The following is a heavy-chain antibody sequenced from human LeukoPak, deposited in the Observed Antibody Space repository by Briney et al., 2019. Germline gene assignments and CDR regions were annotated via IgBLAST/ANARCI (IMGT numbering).Heavy chain of an antibody. D-gene: IGHD6-13*01. CDR1: GGSISSYY. J-gene: IGHJ5*02. V-gene: IGHV4-59*08. CDR3: ARRIDSGPGIAAAGLFDP. CDR2: IYYSGST. Sequence: SETLSLTCTVSGGSISSYYWSWIRQPPGKGLEWIGYIYYSGSTNYSPSLKSRVTISVDTSKNQFSLKLSSVAAADTAVYYCARRIDSGPGIAAAGLFDPWGQGTLVTVSS.